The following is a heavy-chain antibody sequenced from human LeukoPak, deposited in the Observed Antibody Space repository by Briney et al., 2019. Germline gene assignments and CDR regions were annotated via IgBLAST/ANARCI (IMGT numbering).Heavy chain of an antibody. V-gene: IGHV3-66*02. J-gene: IGHJ4*02. CDR1: GFTVSSNY. CDR2: IYSGGST. Sequence: GGSLRLSCAASGFTVSSNYMSWVRQAPGKGLEWVSVIYSGGSTYYADSVKGRFTISRDNSKNTLYLQMNSLRAEDTAVYYCARDPTVVTGGGYFDYWGQGTLVIVSS. D-gene: IGHD4-23*01. CDR3: ARDPTVVTGGGYFDY.